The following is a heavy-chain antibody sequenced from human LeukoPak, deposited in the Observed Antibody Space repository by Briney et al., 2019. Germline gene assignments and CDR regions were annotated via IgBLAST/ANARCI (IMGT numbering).Heavy chain of an antibody. Sequence: PGGSLRLSCAASRFTFSNYAMTWVRQAPGKGLEWVSTISASGATTSYADSVKGRFTISRDTSKNTLYLQMNSLRAEDTAVYYCARVSITIFGVVPFGYWGQGTLVTVSS. CDR2: ISASGATT. V-gene: IGHV3-23*01. CDR1: RFTFSNYA. CDR3: ARVSITIFGVVPFGY. J-gene: IGHJ4*02. D-gene: IGHD3-3*01.